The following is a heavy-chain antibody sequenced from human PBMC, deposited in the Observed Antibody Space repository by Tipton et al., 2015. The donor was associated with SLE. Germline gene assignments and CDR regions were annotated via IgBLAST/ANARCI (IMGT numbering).Heavy chain of an antibody. J-gene: IGHJ3*02. CDR1: GGSISSHY. V-gene: IGHV4-59*11. Sequence: TLSLTCTVSGGSISSHYWSWIRQPPGKGLEWIGYIYYSGSTNYNPSLKSRVTISVDTSKNQFSPKLSSVTAADTAVYYCARISLTERSAFDIWGQGTMVTVSS. CDR2: IYYSGST. CDR3: ARISLTERSAFDI.